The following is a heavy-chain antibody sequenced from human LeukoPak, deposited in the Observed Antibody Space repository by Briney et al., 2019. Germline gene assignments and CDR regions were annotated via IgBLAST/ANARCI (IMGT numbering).Heavy chain of an antibody. D-gene: IGHD4/OR15-4a*01. V-gene: IGHV3-66*01. J-gene: IGHJ5*02. Sequence: GGSLRLSCAASGFTVSNNYMNWVRQAPGKGLEWVSLIYSGGDTHYADSVKGRFTISRDGSKNTLYLQMNSLRAEDTAVYYCARDPPAVRTNTYAWGQGTLVTVSS. CDR2: IYSGGDT. CDR1: GFTVSNNY. CDR3: ARDPPAVRTNTYA.